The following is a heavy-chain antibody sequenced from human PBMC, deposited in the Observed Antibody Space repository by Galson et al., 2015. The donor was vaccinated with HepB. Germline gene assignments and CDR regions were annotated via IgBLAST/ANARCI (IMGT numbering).Heavy chain of an antibody. V-gene: IGHV3-30*18. CDR1: GFTFSNYG. J-gene: IGHJ4*02. Sequence: SLRLSCAASGFTFSNYGIHWVRQAPGKGLEWVAVISYDGTNKYYADSVEGRFTISRGNSKNTLYLQMNSLRPEDTAIYYCAKGGYYDFWSAYDSWGQGTLVTVSS. CDR3: AKGGYYDFWSAYDS. D-gene: IGHD3-3*01. CDR2: ISYDGTNK.